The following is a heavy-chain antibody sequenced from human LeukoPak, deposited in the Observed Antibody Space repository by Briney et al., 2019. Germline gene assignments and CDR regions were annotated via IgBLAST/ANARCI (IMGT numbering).Heavy chain of an antibody. D-gene: IGHD5-18*01. J-gene: IGHJ4*02. V-gene: IGHV1-69*04. CDR1: GGTFSSYA. CDR2: IIPILGIA. Sequence: GASVKVSCKASGGTFSSYAISWVRQAPGQGLEWMGRIIPILGIANYAQKFQGRVTITADKSTSTAYMELSSLRSEDTAVYYCARGGIDVDTAMATEDYWGQGTLVTVSS. CDR3: ARGGIDVDTAMATEDY.